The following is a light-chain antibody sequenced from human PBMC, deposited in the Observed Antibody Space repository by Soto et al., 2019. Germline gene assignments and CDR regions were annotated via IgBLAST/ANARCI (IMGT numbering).Light chain of an antibody. CDR2: GAS. J-gene: IGKJ2*01. CDR3: QQYGSSPQIF. Sequence: EIVLTQSPGTLSLSPGERATLSCRASQSVSSSYLAWYQQKPGQAPRLLIYGASIRATGIPDRFSGSGSGTDFTLTISRLEPEDFAVYYCQQYGSSPQIFFGQGTKLEIK. CDR1: QSVSSSY. V-gene: IGKV3-20*01.